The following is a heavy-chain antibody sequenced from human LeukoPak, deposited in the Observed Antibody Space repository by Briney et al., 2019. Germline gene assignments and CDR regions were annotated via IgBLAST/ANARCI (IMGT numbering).Heavy chain of an antibody. CDR2: IYDNGSD. Sequence: SETLSLTCTVSGVSINSHYWSWIRQPPGKGLEWIGFIYDNGSDNYRSSLESRVTMTLDTSKNQFSQKLNSVTAADTAVYYCARVLQNYYHLDVWGKGTTVTVSS. CDR3: ARVLQNYYHLDV. V-gene: IGHV4-59*11. D-gene: IGHD3-3*01. J-gene: IGHJ6*03. CDR1: GVSINSHY.